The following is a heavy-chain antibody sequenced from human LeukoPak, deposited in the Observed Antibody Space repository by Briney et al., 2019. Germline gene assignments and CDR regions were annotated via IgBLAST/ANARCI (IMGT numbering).Heavy chain of an antibody. CDR1: GFTFSSYG. D-gene: IGHD6-19*01. CDR3: AKPGAVAGSYYFDY. V-gene: IGHV3-23*01. Sequence: GGSLRLSCAASGFTFSSYGMSWVRQAPGKGLEWVSAISGSVGSTYYADSVKGRFTISRDNSKNTLYLQMNSLRAEDTAVYYCAKPGAVAGSYYFDYWGQGTLVTVSS. CDR2: ISGSVGST. J-gene: IGHJ4*02.